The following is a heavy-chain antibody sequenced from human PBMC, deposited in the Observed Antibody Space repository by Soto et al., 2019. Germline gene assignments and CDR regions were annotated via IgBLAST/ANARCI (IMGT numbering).Heavy chain of an antibody. CDR1: GFTISSNA. CDR2: ISERGDTT. V-gene: IGHV3-23*01. Sequence: GGSLRLSCAASGFTISSNAMYWVRQAPGKGLEWVSGISERGDTTHYADSVKGRSTISRDTSKNTLYLQLNTLRADDTAVYYCAKDKPGTTAFDYWGQGTLVTVSS. CDR3: AKDKPGTTAFDY. J-gene: IGHJ4*02. D-gene: IGHD1-1*01.